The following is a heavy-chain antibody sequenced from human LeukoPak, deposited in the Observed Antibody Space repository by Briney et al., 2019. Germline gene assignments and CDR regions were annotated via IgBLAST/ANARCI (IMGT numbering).Heavy chain of an antibody. CDR2: IFPSGGEI. Sequence: GGSLRLSCAASGFTFSDYNMRWIRQAPGKGLEWVSSIFPSGGEIHYADSVRGRFTISRDNSKSTLSLQMNSLRAEDTAIYYCATYRQVLLPFESWGQGTLVTVSS. J-gene: IGHJ4*02. V-gene: IGHV3-23*01. CDR1: GFTFSDYN. D-gene: IGHD2-8*02. CDR3: ATYRQVLLPFES.